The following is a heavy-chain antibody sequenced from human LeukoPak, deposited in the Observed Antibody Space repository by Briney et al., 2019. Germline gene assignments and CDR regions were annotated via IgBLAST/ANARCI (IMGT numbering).Heavy chain of an antibody. CDR1: GGSISSSSYY. D-gene: IGHD1-26*01. Sequence: HPSQTLSLTCTVSGGSISSSSYYWGWIRQPPGKGLEWIGSIYYSGSTYYNPSLKSRVTISVATSKNQFSLKLSSVTAADTAVYYCARRVAIVGASYFDYWGQGTLVTVSS. J-gene: IGHJ4*02. V-gene: IGHV4-39*01. CDR3: ARRVAIVGASYFDY. CDR2: IYYSGST.